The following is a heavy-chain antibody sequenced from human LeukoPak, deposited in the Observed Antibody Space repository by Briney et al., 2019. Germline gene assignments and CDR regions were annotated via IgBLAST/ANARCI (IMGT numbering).Heavy chain of an antibody. D-gene: IGHD1-1*01. V-gene: IGHV4-34*01. CDR3: ARGPTISETGYFDF. CDR2: INHRGDT. CDR1: GGSFSTYY. Sequence: SETLSLTCAVYGGSFSTYYWSWIRQSPGKGLEWIAEINHRGDTNYNPSVKSRVIISVDTSKNQFSLKVRSLTAADTAVYYCARGPTISETGYFDFWGQGTLVTVSS. J-gene: IGHJ4*03.